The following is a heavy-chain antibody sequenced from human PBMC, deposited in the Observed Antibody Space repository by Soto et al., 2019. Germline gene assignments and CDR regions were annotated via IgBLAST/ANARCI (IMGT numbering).Heavy chain of an antibody. CDR2: IYYSGST. CDR3: ARITMVRGVIITVMKDYYYGMDV. V-gene: IGHV4-39*01. J-gene: IGHJ6*02. Sequence: PSETLSLTCTVSGGSISSSSYYWGWIRQPPGKGLEWIGCIYYSGSTYYNPSLKSRVTISVDTSKNQFSLKLSSVTAADTAVYYCARITMVRGVIITVMKDYYYGMDVWGQGTTVTVSS. D-gene: IGHD3-10*01. CDR1: GGSISSSSYY.